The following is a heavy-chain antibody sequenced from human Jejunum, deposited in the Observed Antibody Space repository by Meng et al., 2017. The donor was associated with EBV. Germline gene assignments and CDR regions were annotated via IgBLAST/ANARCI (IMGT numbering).Heavy chain of an antibody. J-gene: IGHJ4*02. D-gene: IGHD4-11*01. Sequence: QVQLQEAGPGLVKPSGTLSLTCAVSGDSTSSSHWWGWVRQPPGKGLEWIGEMHPGGSTNYNPSLKSRVTISVDNSKNQFSLKLTSVTAADTAVYYCAKSNDYSLNSWGQGTLVTVSS. CDR2: MHPGGST. V-gene: IGHV4-4*02. CDR3: AKSNDYSLNS. CDR1: GDSTSSSHW.